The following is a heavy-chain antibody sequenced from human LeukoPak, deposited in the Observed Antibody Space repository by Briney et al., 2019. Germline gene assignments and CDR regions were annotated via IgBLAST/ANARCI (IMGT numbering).Heavy chain of an antibody. CDR1: GYTFTSYD. CDR3: ARGPVLRYFDWSPGGWFDP. CDR2: MNPNSGNT. Sequence: ASVKVSCKASGYTFTSYDINWVRQATGQGLEWMGWMNPNSGNTGYAQKFQGRVTMTRNTSISTAYMELSSLRSEDTAEYYCARGPVLRYFDWSPGGWFDPWGQGTLVTVSS. J-gene: IGHJ5*02. V-gene: IGHV1-8*01. D-gene: IGHD3-9*01.